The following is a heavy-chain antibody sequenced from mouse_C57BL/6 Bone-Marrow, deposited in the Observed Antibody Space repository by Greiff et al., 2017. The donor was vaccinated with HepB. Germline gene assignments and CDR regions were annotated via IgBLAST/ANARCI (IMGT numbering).Heavy chain of an antibody. CDR3: TREGITTAAY. V-gene: IGHV1-15*01. D-gene: IGHD1-2*01. CDR1: GYTFTDYE. CDR2: IDPEPGGT. J-gene: IGHJ3*01. Sequence: VQLQQSGAELVRPGASVTLSCKASGYTFTDYEMHWVKQTPVHGLEWIGAIDPEPGGTAYNQKFKGKAILTADKSSSTAYMELRSLTSEDSAVYYCTREGITTAAYWGQGTLVTVSA.